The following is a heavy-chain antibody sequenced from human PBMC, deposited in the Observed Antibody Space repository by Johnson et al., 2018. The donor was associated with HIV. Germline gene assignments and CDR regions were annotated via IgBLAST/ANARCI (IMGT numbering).Heavy chain of an antibody. V-gene: IGHV3-33*08. D-gene: IGHD2-21*01. J-gene: IGHJ3*02. CDR1: GFTFSSYA. CDR3: TRSQGSGEGAFDI. Sequence: QVQLVESGGGVVQPGRSLRLSCAASGFTFSSYAMHWVRQAPGKGLEWVAGISWNRYSTVYVDSVKGRFTISRDNAKNSLYLQINSLRAEDTAVYYCTRSQGSGEGAFDIWGQGTMVTVSS. CDR2: ISWNRYST.